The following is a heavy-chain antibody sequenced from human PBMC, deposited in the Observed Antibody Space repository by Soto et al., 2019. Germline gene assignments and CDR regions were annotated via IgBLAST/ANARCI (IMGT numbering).Heavy chain of an antibody. D-gene: IGHD2-15*01. Sequence: PSETLSLTCSVSGGSISSSPYSWGWIRQPPGKGLEWIGFISYSGSTYYSTSLKSRVTISVDTSKSQFSLNLSFVTAADTAVYYCATMGTPATGLYFFDYWGQGSLVTVSS. CDR3: ATMGTPATGLYFFDY. V-gene: IGHV4-30-4*08. CDR1: GGSISSSPYS. J-gene: IGHJ4*02. CDR2: ISYSGST.